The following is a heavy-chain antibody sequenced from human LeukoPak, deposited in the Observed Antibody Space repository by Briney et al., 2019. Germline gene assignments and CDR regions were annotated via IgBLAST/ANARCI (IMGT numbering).Heavy chain of an antibody. Sequence: GGSLRLSCAASGFMFSSYWMTWVRQAPGKGLEWVANMNQDGSEKYYVDSVKGRFTISRDNAKNSLYLQMNSLRAEDTAVYYCARGGNKWELNLPFDYWGQGTLVTVSS. D-gene: IGHD1-26*01. V-gene: IGHV3-7*01. CDR2: MNQDGSEK. CDR1: GFMFSSYW. CDR3: ARGGNKWELNLPFDY. J-gene: IGHJ4*02.